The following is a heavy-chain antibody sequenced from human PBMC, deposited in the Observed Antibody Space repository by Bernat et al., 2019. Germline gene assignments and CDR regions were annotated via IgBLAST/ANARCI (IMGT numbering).Heavy chain of an antibody. Sequence: EVQLVESGGGLVKPGGSLRLSCAASGFTFSSYSMNWVRQAPGKGLEWVSSISSSSSYIYYADSVKGRFTISRDNAKNSLYLQMNSLRAEDTAVYYSANLPVGTTGTNFDYWGQGTLVTVSS. CDR1: GFTFSSYS. D-gene: IGHD1-1*01. V-gene: IGHV3-21*01. CDR2: ISSSSSYI. CDR3: ANLPVGTTGTNFDY. J-gene: IGHJ4*02.